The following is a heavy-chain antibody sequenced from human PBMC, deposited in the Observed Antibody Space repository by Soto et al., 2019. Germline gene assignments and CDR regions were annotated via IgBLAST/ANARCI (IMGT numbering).Heavy chain of an antibody. J-gene: IGHJ6*02. CDR2: ISRSGSTI. Sequence: GGSLRLSCAASGLTISDSYMSWIRQAPGKGLEWVSYISRSGSTIYYADSVEGRFTISRDSAKNSLYLQMNSLRAEDTAIYYCARDVLVVGATPGYYGMDVWGQGTTVTVSS. CDR3: ARDVLVVGATPGYYGMDV. CDR1: GLTISDSY. V-gene: IGHV3-11*01. D-gene: IGHD1-26*01.